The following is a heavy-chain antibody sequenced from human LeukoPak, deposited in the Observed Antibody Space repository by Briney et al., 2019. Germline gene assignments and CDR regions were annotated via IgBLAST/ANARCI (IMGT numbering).Heavy chain of an antibody. CDR2: ISGSGGST. CDR3: AKDDAVAGSSDY. V-gene: IGHV3-23*01. D-gene: IGHD6-19*01. J-gene: IGHJ4*02. CDR1: GFTFSSYA. Sequence: PGGSLRLSCVASGFTFSSYAMSWVRQAPGKGLEWVSAISGSGGSTYYADSVKGRFTISRDNSKNTLYLQMNSLRAEDTAVYYCAKDDAVAGSSDYWGQGTLVTVSS.